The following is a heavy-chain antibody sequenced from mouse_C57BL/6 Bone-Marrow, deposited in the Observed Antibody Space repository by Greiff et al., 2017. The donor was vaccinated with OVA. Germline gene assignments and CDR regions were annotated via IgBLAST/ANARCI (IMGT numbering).Heavy chain of an antibody. CDR1: GFSLTSYA. J-gene: IGHJ1*03. D-gene: IGHD2-1*01. CDR2: IWTGGGK. Sequence: QVQLKESGPGLVAPSQSLSITCTASGFSLTSYAISWVRQPPGKGLEWLGVIWTGGGKNYNSALKSRVSISKDNSKSKVFLKMNSLQTDDTAGYYCATIYYGSMYWYFDVWGTGTTVTVSS. V-gene: IGHV2-9-1*01. CDR3: ATIYYGSMYWYFDV.